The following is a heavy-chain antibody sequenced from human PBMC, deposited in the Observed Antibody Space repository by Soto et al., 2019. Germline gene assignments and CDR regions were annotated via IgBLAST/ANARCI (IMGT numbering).Heavy chain of an antibody. CDR3: ARVRAAALYFDY. J-gene: IGHJ4*02. Sequence: XSVKVSCKTSGYTFASFDINWVRQATGQGLEWMGWMNPNSANTGYAQKFQGRVTMTRDTSISTAYMELSSLRSDDTALYYCARVRAAALYFDYWGQGTLVTVSS. CDR2: MNPNSANT. D-gene: IGHD6-13*01. CDR1: GYTFASFD. V-gene: IGHV1-8*01.